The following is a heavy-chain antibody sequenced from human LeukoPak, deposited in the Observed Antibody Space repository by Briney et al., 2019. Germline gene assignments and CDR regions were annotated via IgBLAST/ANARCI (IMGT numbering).Heavy chain of an antibody. V-gene: IGHV1-69*13. Sequence: SVKVSCKASGGTFSSYAISWVRQAPGQGLEWMGGLIPIFGTANYAQKFQGRVTITADESTSTAYMELSSLRSEDTAVYYCARQYQPLINWFDPWGQGTLITVSS. CDR3: ARQYQPLINWFDP. CDR1: GGTFSSYA. CDR2: LIPIFGTA. D-gene: IGHD2-2*01. J-gene: IGHJ5*02.